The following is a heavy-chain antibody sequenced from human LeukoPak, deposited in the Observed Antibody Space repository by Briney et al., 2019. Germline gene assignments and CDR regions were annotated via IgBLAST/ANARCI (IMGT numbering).Heavy chain of an antibody. J-gene: IGHJ1*01. V-gene: IGHV4-59*01. Sequence: SETLSLTCTVSGASISTYYWSWIRQPPGKGLEWIGYLYYSCSTTYSPSLKSRVTMSVDTSKSQFSLKLNSVTAADTAIYYCARVRATFETDWGQGALVTVSS. CDR2: LYYSCST. D-gene: IGHD2/OR15-2a*01. CDR3: ARVRATFETD. CDR1: GASISTYY.